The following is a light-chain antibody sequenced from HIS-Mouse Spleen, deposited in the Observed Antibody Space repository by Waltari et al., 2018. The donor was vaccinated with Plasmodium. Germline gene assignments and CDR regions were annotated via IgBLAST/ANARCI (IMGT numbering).Light chain of an antibody. J-gene: IGLJ2*01. CDR3: CSYAGSYTLV. V-gene: IGLV2-11*01. CDR1: NSVVGGYNQ. CDR2: DVS. Sequence: QSALTQPRSLSGSPGQSVPISCTGTNSVVGGYNQVLWYQQHPGKAPKLMIYDVSKRPSGVPDRFSGSKSGNTASLTISGLQAEDEADYYCCSYAGSYTLVFGGGTKLTVL.